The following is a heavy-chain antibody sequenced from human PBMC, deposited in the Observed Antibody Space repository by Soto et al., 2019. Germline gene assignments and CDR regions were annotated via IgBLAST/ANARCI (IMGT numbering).Heavy chain of an antibody. Sequence: ASVKVSCKVSGYTLTELSMHWVRQAPGRGLEWMGGFDPEDGETIYAQKFQGRVTMTEDTSTDTAYMELSSLGSEDTAVYYCATWRFGSGGSWWWGYDYWGQGTLVTVSS. CDR1: GYTLTELS. CDR2: FDPEDGET. J-gene: IGHJ4*02. D-gene: IGHD2-15*01. V-gene: IGHV1-24*01. CDR3: ATWRFGSGGSWWWGYDY.